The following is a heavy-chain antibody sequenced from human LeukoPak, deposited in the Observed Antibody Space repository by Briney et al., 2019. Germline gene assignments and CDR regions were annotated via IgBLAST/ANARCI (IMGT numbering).Heavy chain of an antibody. J-gene: IGHJ1*01. V-gene: IGHV3-23*01. Sequence: GGSLRLSCAASGFTFSSYAMSWVRQAPGKGLEWVSAFTGGGGSTYYADSVKGRFTISRDNSKNTLYLQMNSLRAEDTAVYYCAKDHGDYAYFQHWGQGTLVTVSS. CDR2: FTGGGGST. CDR3: AKDHGDYAYFQH. CDR1: GFTFSSYA. D-gene: IGHD4-17*01.